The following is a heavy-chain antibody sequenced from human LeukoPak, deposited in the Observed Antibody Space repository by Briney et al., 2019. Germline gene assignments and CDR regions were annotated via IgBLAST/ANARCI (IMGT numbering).Heavy chain of an antibody. D-gene: IGHD3-9*01. J-gene: IGHJ6*03. Sequence: SETLSLTCAVSGGSISSGGYSWGWIRQPPGKGLEWIGSIYYSGSTYYNPSLKSRVTISVDTSKNQFSLKLSSVTAADTAVYYCAKPRYLDYYYYMDVWGKGTTVTVSS. CDR3: AKPRYLDYYYYMDV. CDR2: IYYSGST. V-gene: IGHV4-39*07. CDR1: GGSISSGGYS.